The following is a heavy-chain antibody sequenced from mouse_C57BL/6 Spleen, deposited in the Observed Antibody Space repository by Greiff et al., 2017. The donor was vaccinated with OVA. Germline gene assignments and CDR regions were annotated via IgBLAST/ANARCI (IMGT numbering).Heavy chain of an antibody. CDR2: VYPYNGGT. J-gene: IGHJ2*01. Sequence: EVKLQESGPVLVKPGPSVKISCKASGFTFTDYYMHWVKQSHGKSLEWIGLVYPYNGGTSYNQKFKGKATLTVDTSSSTAYMELNSLTSEDSAVYYCARDYGSSYGSYFDYWGQGTTLTVSS. V-gene: IGHV1-36*01. CDR1: GFTFTDYY. CDR3: ARDYGSSYGSYFDY. D-gene: IGHD1-1*01.